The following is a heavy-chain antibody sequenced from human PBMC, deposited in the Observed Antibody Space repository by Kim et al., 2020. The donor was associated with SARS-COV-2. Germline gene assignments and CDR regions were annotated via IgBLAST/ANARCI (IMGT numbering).Heavy chain of an antibody. CDR2: ISSSSSYI. Sequence: GGSLRLSCAASGFTFSSYSMNWVRQAPGKGLEWVSSISSSSSYIYYADSVKGRFTISRDNAKNSLYLQMNSLRAEDTAVYYCARATGYSRFEGPPYFDYWGQGTLVTVSS. V-gene: IGHV3-21*01. CDR1: GFTFSSYS. J-gene: IGHJ4*02. CDR3: ARATGYSRFEGPPYFDY. D-gene: IGHD6-13*01.